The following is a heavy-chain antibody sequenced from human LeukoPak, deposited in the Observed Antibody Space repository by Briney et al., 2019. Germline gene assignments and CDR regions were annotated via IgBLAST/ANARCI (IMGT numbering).Heavy chain of an antibody. Sequence: SVKVSCKASGGTFSSYAISWVRQAPGQGLEWMGGIIPIFGTANYAQKFQGRVTITADKSTSTAYMELSSLRSEDTAVYYCARDAPVTDTYYYDSSGYGDGAFDIWGQGTMVTVSS. V-gene: IGHV1-69*06. J-gene: IGHJ3*02. CDR2: IIPIFGTA. CDR3: ARDAPVTDTYYYDSSGYGDGAFDI. CDR1: GGTFSSYA. D-gene: IGHD3-22*01.